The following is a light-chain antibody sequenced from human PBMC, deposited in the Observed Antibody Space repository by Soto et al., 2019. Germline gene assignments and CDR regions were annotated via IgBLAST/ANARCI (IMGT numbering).Light chain of an antibody. J-gene: IGKJ5*01. V-gene: IGKV3-20*01. CDR1: QKISSRY. CDR3: QQDGGTPPIP. Sequence: IVLNLSPGTLSLYTGERATLSCRASQKISSRYLAWYLQKPGQAPRFLIYGASSRATGIPDRFSGSGSGTDFTLTISRLEPEDFAVYYCQQDGGTPPIPFGQVTLPEIK. CDR2: GAS.